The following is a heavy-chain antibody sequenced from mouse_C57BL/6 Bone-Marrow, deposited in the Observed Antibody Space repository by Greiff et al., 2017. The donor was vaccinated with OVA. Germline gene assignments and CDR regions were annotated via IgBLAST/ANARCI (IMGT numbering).Heavy chain of an antibody. CDR1: GYTFTSYW. J-gene: IGHJ1*03. D-gene: IGHD1-1*01. V-gene: IGHV1-59*01. Sequence: VQLQQPGAELVRPGTSVKLSCKASGYTFTSYWMHWVKQRPGQGLEWIGVIDPSDSYTNYNQKFKGTATLTVAPSSSTAYMQLSILTSEDSAVYYCALYYYGSNHWYFDVWGTGTTVTVSS. CDR2: IDPSDSYT. CDR3: ALYYYGSNHWYFDV.